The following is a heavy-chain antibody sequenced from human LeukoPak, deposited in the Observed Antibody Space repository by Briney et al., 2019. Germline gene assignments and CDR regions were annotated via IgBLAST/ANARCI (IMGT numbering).Heavy chain of an antibody. J-gene: IGHJ6*03. CDR2: ISHSGST. CDR1: GGSFSGYY. Sequence: KPSETLSLTCAVYGGSFSGYYWSWIRQPPGKGLEWIGEISHSGSTNYNPSLKSRVTISVDTSKNQFSLKLSSVTAADTAVYYCARHRRMVRGVTPHYYYMDVWGKGTTVTISS. D-gene: IGHD3-10*01. V-gene: IGHV4-34*01. CDR3: ARHRRMVRGVTPHYYYMDV.